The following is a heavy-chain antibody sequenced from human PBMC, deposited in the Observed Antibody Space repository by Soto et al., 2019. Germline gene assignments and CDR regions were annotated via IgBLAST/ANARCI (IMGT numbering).Heavy chain of an antibody. Sequence: ASVKVSCKASGYTFTGYYMHWVRQAPGQGLEWMGWINPNSGGTNYAQKFQGRVTMTRDTSISTAYMELSRLRSDDTAVYYCARAHSDFGWFDPWGQGTLVTVSS. D-gene: IGHD4-17*01. CDR2: INPNSGGT. J-gene: IGHJ5*02. V-gene: IGHV1-2*02. CDR1: GYTFTGYY. CDR3: ARAHSDFGWFDP.